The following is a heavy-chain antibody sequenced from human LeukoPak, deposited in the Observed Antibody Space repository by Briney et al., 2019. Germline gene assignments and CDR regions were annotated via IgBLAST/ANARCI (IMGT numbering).Heavy chain of an antibody. CDR2: IKQDGSEK. D-gene: IGHD5-18*01. Sequence: GGSLRLSCAASGFTFSSYWMSWVRQAPGKGLEWVANIKQDGSEKYYVDSVKGRFTISRDSAKNSLYLQMNSLRAEDAAVYYCANDVDTAMVHDYWGQGTLVTVSS. J-gene: IGHJ4*02. V-gene: IGHV3-7*01. CDR1: GFTFSSYW. CDR3: ANDVDTAMVHDY.